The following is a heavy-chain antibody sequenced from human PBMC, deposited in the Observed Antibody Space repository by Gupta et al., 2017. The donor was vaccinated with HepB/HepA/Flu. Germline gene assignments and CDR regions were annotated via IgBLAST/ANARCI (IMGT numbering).Heavy chain of an antibody. D-gene: IGHD2-2*02. Sequence: QVQLVQSGAEVKKPGASVKVSCKASGYTFTVYYMHWVRQAPGQGLEWMGWINPNSGGTNYAKKLQGRVTMTRDTSISTAYMELSRLRSDDTAVYYGASGGPGDQLLYLGNWFDPWGQGTLVTVSS. V-gene: IGHV1-2*02. CDR3: ASGGPGDQLLYLGNWFDP. CDR1: GYTFTVYY. CDR2: INPNSGGT. J-gene: IGHJ5*02.